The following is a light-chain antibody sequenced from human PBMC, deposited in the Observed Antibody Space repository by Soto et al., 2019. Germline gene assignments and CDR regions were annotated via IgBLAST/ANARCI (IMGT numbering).Light chain of an antibody. CDR2: EVS. V-gene: IGLV2-14*02. CDR3: SSYTSSSTLYV. J-gene: IGLJ1*01. Sequence: QSVLTQPASVSGSPGQSITISCTGTSSDVGSYNLVSWYQQHPGKAPKLMIYEVSNRPSGVSNRFSGSKSGNTASLTISGLQAEDEADYYCSSYTSSSTLYVFGTGTKVTVL. CDR1: SSDVGSYNL.